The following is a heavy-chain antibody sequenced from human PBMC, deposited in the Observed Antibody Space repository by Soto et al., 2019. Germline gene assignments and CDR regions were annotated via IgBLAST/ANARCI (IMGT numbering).Heavy chain of an antibody. CDR2: IRSKAFGGTT. V-gene: IGHV3-49*03. CDR1: GFAFGDYA. Sequence: GGSLRLSCTASGFAFGDYAMSWFLQAPGKGLEWVGFIRSKAFGGTTEYAASVQGRFTISRDDSKSFAYLQMNSLKTEDTALYYCSRVLEAACVGRFEWLDPWGQGTLVTVSS. J-gene: IGHJ5*02. D-gene: IGHD6-13*01. CDR3: SRVLEAACVGRFEWLDP.